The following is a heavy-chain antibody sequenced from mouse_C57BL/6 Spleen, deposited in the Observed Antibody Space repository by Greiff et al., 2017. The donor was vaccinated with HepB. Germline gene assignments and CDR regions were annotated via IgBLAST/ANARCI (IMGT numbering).Heavy chain of an antibody. CDR3: ARPITTVVATRYFDV. D-gene: IGHD1-1*01. Sequence: VQLQQPGAELVKPGASVKLSCKASGYTFTSYWMQWVKQRPGQGLEWIGEIDPSDSYTNYNQKFKGKATLTVDTSSSTAYMQLSSLTSEDSAVYYCARPITTVVATRYFDVWGTGTTVTVSS. J-gene: IGHJ1*03. V-gene: IGHV1-50*01. CDR2: IDPSDSYT. CDR1: GYTFTSYW.